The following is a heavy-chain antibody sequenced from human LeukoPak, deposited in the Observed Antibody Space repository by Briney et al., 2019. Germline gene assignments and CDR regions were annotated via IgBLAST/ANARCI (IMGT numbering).Heavy chain of an antibody. Sequence: GGSLRLSCAASGFTFSSYGMSWVRQAPGKGLEWVSVIYSGGSTYYADSVKGRFTISRDNSKNTLYLQMNSLRAEDTAVYYCARDRYSSSWDWGQGTLVTVSS. CDR2: IYSGGST. D-gene: IGHD6-13*01. CDR3: ARDRYSSSWD. J-gene: IGHJ4*02. V-gene: IGHV3-66*01. CDR1: GFTFSSYG.